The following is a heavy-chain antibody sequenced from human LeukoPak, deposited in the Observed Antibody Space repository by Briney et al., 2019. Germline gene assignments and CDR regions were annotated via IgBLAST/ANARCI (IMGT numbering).Heavy chain of an antibody. Sequence: GGSLRLSCAASGFTFSSYGMPWVRQAPGKRLEGVAVISYDGSNKYYADSVKARFTISRDNSKNTLYLQMNSLRAEDTAGYYCAKAREGPEDYWGQGTLVTVSS. CDR3: AKAREGPEDY. J-gene: IGHJ4*02. CDR2: ISYDGSNK. CDR1: GFTFSSYG. V-gene: IGHV3-30*18. D-gene: IGHD1-14*01.